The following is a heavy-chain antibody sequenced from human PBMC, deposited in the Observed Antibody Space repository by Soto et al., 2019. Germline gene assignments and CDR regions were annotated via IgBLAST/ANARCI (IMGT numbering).Heavy chain of an antibody. J-gene: IGHJ1*01. CDR1: GYTFTSYG. CDR2: ISANNGKR. CDR3: FLYCGGATCFNGY. Sequence: ASVKVSCKASGYTFTSYGISWVRQAPGQGLEWMGWISANNGKRSYSQNLQDRVTLTTDTSTSTAYMELRSLRSDDTAVYYCFLYCGGATCFNGYWAQGTSVTV. D-gene: IGHD2-21*01. V-gene: IGHV1-18*01.